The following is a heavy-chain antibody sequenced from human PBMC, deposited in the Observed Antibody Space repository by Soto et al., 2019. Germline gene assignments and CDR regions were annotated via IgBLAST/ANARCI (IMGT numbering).Heavy chain of an antibody. D-gene: IGHD2-8*01. CDR2: ISTSGDRP. CDR1: GFTFSGYA. CDR3: AFKGTFHSNY. V-gene: IGHV3-23*01. J-gene: IGHJ4*01. Sequence: PGGSLRLSCAVSGFTFSGYAMTWVRQAPGKGLEWVSVISTSGDRPDHADSVKGRFTISRDNSKNMLYLQMNSLRVEDTAIYYCAFKGTFHSNYWGHGTPVTVS.